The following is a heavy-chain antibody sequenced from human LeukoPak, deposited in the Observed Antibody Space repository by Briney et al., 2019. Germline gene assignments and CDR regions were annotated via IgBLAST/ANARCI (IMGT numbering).Heavy chain of an antibody. Sequence: SQTLSLTCAVSGGSISSGSYYWSWIRQPAGKGLEWIGRIYTSGSTNYNPSLKSRVTISVDTSKNQFSLKLSSVTAADTAVYYCARAPGGYLDYWGQGTLVTVSS. V-gene: IGHV4-61*02. CDR1: GGSISSGSYY. D-gene: IGHD3-16*01. CDR2: IYTSGST. J-gene: IGHJ4*02. CDR3: ARAPGGYLDY.